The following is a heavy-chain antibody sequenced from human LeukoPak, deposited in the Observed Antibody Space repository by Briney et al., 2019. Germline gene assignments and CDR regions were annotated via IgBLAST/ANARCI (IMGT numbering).Heavy chain of an antibody. CDR3: ARWSITMVRGDYYYYYGMDV. D-gene: IGHD3-10*01. Sequence: GGSLRLSCAASGFTFSSYWMSWVRQAPGKGLEWVANIKQDGSEKYYVDSVKGRFTISRDNAKNSLYLQMNSLRAEDTAVYYCARWSITMVRGDYYYYYGMDVWGQGTTVTVSS. J-gene: IGHJ6*02. V-gene: IGHV3-7*01. CDR1: GFTFSSYW. CDR2: IKQDGSEK.